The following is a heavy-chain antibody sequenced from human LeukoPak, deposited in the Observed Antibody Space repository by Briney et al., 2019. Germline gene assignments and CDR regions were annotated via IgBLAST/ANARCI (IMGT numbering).Heavy chain of an antibody. CDR2: ISSGLKNI. Sequence: GGSLRLSCSGSGFIFSDYYMSWVRQAPGKGLEWVSYISSGLKNIYYADSVKGRFTISRDNANNSLYLQMNSLRAEDTAMYYCVRGGDEIVVVPGAFYYWGQGILVTVSS. D-gene: IGHD2-2*01. V-gene: IGHV3-11*04. CDR1: GFIFSDYY. J-gene: IGHJ4*02. CDR3: VRGGDEIVVVPGAFYY.